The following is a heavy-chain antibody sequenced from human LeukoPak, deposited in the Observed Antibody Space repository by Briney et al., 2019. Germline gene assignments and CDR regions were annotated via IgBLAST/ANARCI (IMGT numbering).Heavy chain of an antibody. D-gene: IGHD6-13*01. CDR1: GASFSSSTYY. CDR2: IYYSGST. V-gene: IGHV4-39*01. CDR3: ARHAGGISATGTRPFDY. J-gene: IGHJ4*02. Sequence: PSETLSLTCTVSGASFSSSTYYWSWVRQPPGKGLEWIGSIYYSGSTYYNPSLESRVTMSVDTSKNQFSLKLSSVTAADTAVYYCARHAGGISATGTRPFDYWGQGTLVTVSS.